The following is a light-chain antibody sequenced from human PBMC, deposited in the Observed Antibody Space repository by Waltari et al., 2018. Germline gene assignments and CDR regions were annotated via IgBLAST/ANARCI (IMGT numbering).Light chain of an antibody. Sequence: QSALTQPPSASGSPGQSVTISCTGTSSDVGGYNSVSWYQQHPGKAPKLMIYEVTERPSGVPDRFSGSRSANTASLTVSGLQAEDEADYYCSSDAGSNNWVFGGGTKLTVL. J-gene: IGLJ3*02. CDR2: EVT. CDR1: SSDVGGYNS. CDR3: SSDAGSNNWV. V-gene: IGLV2-8*01.